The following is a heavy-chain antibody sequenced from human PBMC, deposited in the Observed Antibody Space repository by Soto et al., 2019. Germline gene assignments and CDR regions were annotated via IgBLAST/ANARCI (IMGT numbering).Heavy chain of an antibody. D-gene: IGHD2-21*01. CDR2: INHSGST. J-gene: IGHJ4*02. CDR3: ARRRWRYQLNFDY. CDR1: GGSFSGYY. Sequence: SETLSLTCAVYGGSFSGYYWSWIRQPPGKGLEWIGEINHSGSTNYNPSLKSRVTISVDTSKNQFSLKLSSVTAADTAVYYCARRRWRYQLNFDYWGQGTLVTVSS. V-gene: IGHV4-34*01.